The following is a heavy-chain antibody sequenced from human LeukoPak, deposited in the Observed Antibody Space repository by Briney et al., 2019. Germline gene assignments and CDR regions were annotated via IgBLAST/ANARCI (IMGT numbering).Heavy chain of an antibody. CDR1: GFTFDDYA. CDR3: VKDIGMYGSGSYYNTVSYYYGMDV. J-gene: IGHJ6*02. Sequence: GRSLRLSCAASGFTFDDYAMYWVRQAPGKGLEWVSGINWNSIDIVYADSVKGRFTISRDNAKKSLYLQMNSLRAEDTALYYCVKDIGMYGSGSYYNTVSYYYGMDVWGQGTTVIVSS. CDR2: INWNSIDI. V-gene: IGHV3-9*01. D-gene: IGHD3-10*01.